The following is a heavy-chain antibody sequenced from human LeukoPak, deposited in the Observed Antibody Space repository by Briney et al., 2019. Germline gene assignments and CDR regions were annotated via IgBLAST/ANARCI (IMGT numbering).Heavy chain of an antibody. CDR2: IYYSGST. Sequence: SETLSLTCTVSGGSISSYYWSWIRQPPGKGLEWIGYIYYSGSTNYNPSLKSRVTISVDTSKNQFSLKLSSVTAVDTAVYYCARNPGYSYGYHRSPYYYYMDVWGKGTTVTISS. J-gene: IGHJ6*03. V-gene: IGHV4-59*08. CDR3: ARNPGYSYGYHRSPYYYYMDV. D-gene: IGHD5-18*01. CDR1: GGSISSYY.